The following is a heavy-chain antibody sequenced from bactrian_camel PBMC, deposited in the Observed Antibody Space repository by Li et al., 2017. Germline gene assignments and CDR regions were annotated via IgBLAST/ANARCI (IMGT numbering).Heavy chain of an antibody. D-gene: IGHD5*01. CDR3: AADCPRGTVVPGREGIPDFGY. CDR2: LREDGSA. V-gene: IGHV3S53*01. CDR1: GDTYPWYC. J-gene: IGHJ6*01. Sequence: HVQLVESGGGSVRAGRSLTVSCALSGDTYPWYCMAWYRQAPGKRRESVATLREDGSATYVDSVKGRFTISQDNTKKTLYLQMNSLKPADTAMYYCAADCPRGTVVPGREGIPDFGYWGQGTQVTVS.